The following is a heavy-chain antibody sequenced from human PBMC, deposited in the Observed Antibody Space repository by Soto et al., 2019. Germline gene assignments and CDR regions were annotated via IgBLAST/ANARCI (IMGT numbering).Heavy chain of an antibody. CDR2: IYYSGTT. J-gene: IGHJ4*02. Sequence: QVQLQESGPGLVKPSQTLALTCTVSGGCINSDGYYWSWIRQHPGKGLEWIGYIYYSGTTHYNPSLKSRVTISVDTSKNQFSLKVNSMTTADTAVYYCAGGAFRSNSCYYLDYWGQGTLVTVSS. CDR3: AGGAFRSNSCYYLDY. D-gene: IGHD2-2*01. CDR1: GGCINSDGYY. V-gene: IGHV4-31*03.